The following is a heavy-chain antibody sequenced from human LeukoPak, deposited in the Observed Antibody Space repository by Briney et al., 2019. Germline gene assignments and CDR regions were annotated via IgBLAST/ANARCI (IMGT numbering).Heavy chain of an antibody. J-gene: IGHJ6*03. Sequence: ASVNVSCKVSGYTFTSYGISWVRQAPGQGLEWMGCISAYNGNTNYAQKLQGRVTMTTDTSTSTAYMELRSLRSDDTAVYYCARDLLVVVPAAKGYYYMDVWGKGTTVTVSS. CDR1: GYTFTSYG. CDR2: ISAYNGNT. CDR3: ARDLLVVVPAAKGYYYMDV. V-gene: IGHV1-18*01. D-gene: IGHD2-2*01.